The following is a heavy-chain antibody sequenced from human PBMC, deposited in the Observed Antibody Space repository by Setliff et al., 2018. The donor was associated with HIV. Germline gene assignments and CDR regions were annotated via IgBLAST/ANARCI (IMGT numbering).Heavy chain of an antibody. CDR3: ARDLRYGSTWYAFDY. CDR2: IKEDGSEE. D-gene: IGHD6-13*01. J-gene: IGHJ4*02. Sequence: GGSLRLSCAAAGFSFNDFWMSWVRQAPGKGLEWVANIKEDGSEERYVDSVRGRFTVSRDNAKMSLYLQMNGLRAEDTALYYCARDLRYGSTWYAFDYWGQGTLVTVSS. V-gene: IGHV3-7*03. CDR1: GFSFNDFW.